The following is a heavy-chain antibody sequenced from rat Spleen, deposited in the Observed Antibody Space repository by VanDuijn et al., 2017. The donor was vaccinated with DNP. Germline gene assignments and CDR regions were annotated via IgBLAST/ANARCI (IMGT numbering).Heavy chain of an antibody. V-gene: IGHV3-3*01. D-gene: IGHD1-4*01. CDR2: INSAGST. CDR3: EGRPPPTRGPFDY. Sequence: EVQLQESGPGLVKTSQSLSLTCSVTGYSITSNYWGWIRKFPGNKMEWMGYINSAGSTNYNPSLKSRISITRDTSKNQFFLQVNSVTTAHTATYSCEGRPPPTRGPFDYWAQGVTVTVSS. CDR1: GYSITSNY. J-gene: IGHJ2*01.